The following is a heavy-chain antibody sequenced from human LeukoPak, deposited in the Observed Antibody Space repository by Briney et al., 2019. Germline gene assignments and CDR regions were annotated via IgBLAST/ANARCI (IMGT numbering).Heavy chain of an antibody. Sequence: GGSLRLSCVASGLTFSSYWMSWVRQAPGKGLEWVANINQDGGEKYYVDSVKGRFTISRDNAKNSLYLQMNSLRAEDTAEYYCARDPGRGSDYWGQGTLVTVSS. J-gene: IGHJ4*02. V-gene: IGHV3-7*01. CDR2: INQDGGEK. CDR3: ARDPGRGSDY. D-gene: IGHD3-10*01. CDR1: GLTFSSYW.